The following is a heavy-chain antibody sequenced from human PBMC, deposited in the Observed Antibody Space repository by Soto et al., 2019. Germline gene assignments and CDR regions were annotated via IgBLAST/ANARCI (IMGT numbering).Heavy chain of an antibody. Sequence: PSEALSLPGSVSGRSMSSNYWSWIRQSPDKGLEWLGDVFYGGTDYTPSLGGRVSMSVETSKSQFSLKLTSVTVADTAVYYCASYRGALYFESWGPGILVTVPS. CDR1: GRSMSSNY. CDR3: ASYRGALYFES. CDR2: VFYGGT. V-gene: IGHV4-59*01. J-gene: IGHJ4*02. D-gene: IGHD3-16*01.